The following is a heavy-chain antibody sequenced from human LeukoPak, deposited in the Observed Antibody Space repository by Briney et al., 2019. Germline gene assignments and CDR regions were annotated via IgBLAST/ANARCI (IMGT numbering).Heavy chain of an antibody. D-gene: IGHD2-8*01. V-gene: IGHV4-59*08. CDR2: IYNSGSTNYN. J-gene: IGHJ4*02. CDR1: GGSISSHY. CDR3: ARHTTGRELGDFDY. Sequence: SETQSLTCTISGGSISSHYWSWLRQSPGKGLEWIAYIYNSGSTNYNNYNPSLKSRVIMSMDTSKNQLSLIVSSVTAADTAVYYCARHTTGRELGDFDYWGQGTLVTVSA.